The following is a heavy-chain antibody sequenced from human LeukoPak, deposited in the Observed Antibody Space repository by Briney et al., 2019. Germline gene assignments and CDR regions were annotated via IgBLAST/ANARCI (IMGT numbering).Heavy chain of an antibody. CDR2: IYHSGST. CDR1: GGSISINSYY. Sequence: PSETLSLTCTVSGGSISINSYYWGWIRQPPGKGLKWIGSIYHSGSTYYNPSLRSRLTISVDTSKNQFSLKLSSVTAADTAVYYCARGRYYYDSGGYQSPYYYMDVWGKGTTVTVSS. V-gene: IGHV4-39*01. J-gene: IGHJ6*03. D-gene: IGHD3-22*01. CDR3: ARGRYYYDSGGYQSPYYYMDV.